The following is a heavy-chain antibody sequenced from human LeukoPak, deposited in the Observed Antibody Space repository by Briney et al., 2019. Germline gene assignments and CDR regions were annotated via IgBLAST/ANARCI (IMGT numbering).Heavy chain of an antibody. CDR3: ARLRVNYYYGMDV. CDR2: IYPGDSDT. V-gene: IGHV5-51*01. J-gene: IGHJ6*02. CDR1: GYSFTSYW. Sequence: GESLKISCKGSGYSFTSYWIGWVRQMPGKGLEWMGIIYPGDSDTRYSPSFQGQVTTSADKSISTAYLQWSSLKASDTAMYYCARLRVNYYYGMDVWGQGTTVTVSS.